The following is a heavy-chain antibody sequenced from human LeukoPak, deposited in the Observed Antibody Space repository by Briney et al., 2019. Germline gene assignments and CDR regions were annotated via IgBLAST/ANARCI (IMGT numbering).Heavy chain of an antibody. Sequence: ASVKVSCKVSGYTFTDYYIHWVRQAPGQGLEWMGWINPNTGDANYAQTFQGKVSMTRDTSISTAYMELSRLRSDDTAIYYCARGTKYNYYYMDVWGKGTTVTISS. CDR1: GYTFTDYY. V-gene: IGHV1-2*02. CDR2: INPNTGDA. J-gene: IGHJ6*03. CDR3: ARGTKYNYYYMDV.